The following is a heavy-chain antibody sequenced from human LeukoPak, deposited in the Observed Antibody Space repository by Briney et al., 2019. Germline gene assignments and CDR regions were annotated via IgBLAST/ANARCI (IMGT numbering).Heavy chain of an antibody. J-gene: IGHJ4*02. CDR2: INHSGST. CDR3: ARGTAARWTKFDY. V-gene: IGHV4-34*01. Sequence: SETLSLTCAVYGGSFSGYYGSGIRKPPGKGLGGIGEINHSGSTNYNPSLKSRVTISVDTSKNQFSLKLSSVTAADTAVYYCARGTAARWTKFDYWGQGTLVTVSS. D-gene: IGHD6-6*01. CDR1: GGSFSGYY.